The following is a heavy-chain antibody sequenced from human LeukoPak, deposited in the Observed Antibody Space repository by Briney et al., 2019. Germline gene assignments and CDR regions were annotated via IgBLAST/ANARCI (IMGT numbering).Heavy chain of an antibody. D-gene: IGHD4-17*01. V-gene: IGHV3-48*03. CDR2: INGSGRTI. CDR3: ARDRLHYGEYEKTFDY. Sequence: TGGSLRLPCSASWVTFSKYEKKWVRQAPRKGAGGGSYINGSGRTIYYADSVKGRFTISRDNAKNSLYLQMDSLRAEDTAVYYCARDRLHYGEYEKTFDYWGQGTLVTVSS. J-gene: IGHJ4*02. CDR1: WVTFSKYE.